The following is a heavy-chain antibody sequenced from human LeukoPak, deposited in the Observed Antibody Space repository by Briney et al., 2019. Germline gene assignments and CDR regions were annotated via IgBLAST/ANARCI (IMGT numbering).Heavy chain of an antibody. Sequence: SETLSLTGTVSGGSISNTGVYWAWIRQPPGKGLDFIGTIYYSGSTFYHPSLTSRVTISIDTSKNRFSLTLNSVTAADTALYYCARKAWGVAATGEEAFDIWGQGTMVTVSS. V-gene: IGHV4-39*07. CDR2: IYYSGST. CDR1: GGSISNTGVY. D-gene: IGHD6-25*01. J-gene: IGHJ3*02. CDR3: ARKAWGVAATGEEAFDI.